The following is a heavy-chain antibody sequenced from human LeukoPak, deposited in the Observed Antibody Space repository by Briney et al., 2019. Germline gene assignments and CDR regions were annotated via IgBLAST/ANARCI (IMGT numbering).Heavy chain of an antibody. Sequence: SETLSLTCAVYGGSFSGYYWSWIRQPPGKGLEWIGEINHSGSTNYNPSLKSRVTISVDTSKNQFSLKLSSVTAAGTAVYYCARGTGSSWYGGPFDSWGQGTLVTVSS. J-gene: IGHJ4*02. D-gene: IGHD6-13*01. CDR2: INHSGST. CDR3: ARGTGSSWYGGPFDS. V-gene: IGHV4-34*01. CDR1: GGSFSGYY.